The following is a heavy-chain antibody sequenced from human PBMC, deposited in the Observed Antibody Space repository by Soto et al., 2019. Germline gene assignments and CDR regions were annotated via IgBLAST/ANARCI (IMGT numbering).Heavy chain of an antibody. D-gene: IGHD2-15*01. CDR3: AKDRRPYCSGGSCSYYFDY. Sequence: GGSLRLSCAASGFTFSSYAMSWVRQAPGKGLEWVSAISGRGGSTYYADSVKGRFTISRDNSKNTLYLQMNSLRAEDTAVYYCAKDRRPYCSGGSCSYYFDYWGQGTLVTVSS. CDR2: ISGRGGST. J-gene: IGHJ4*02. V-gene: IGHV3-23*01. CDR1: GFTFSSYA.